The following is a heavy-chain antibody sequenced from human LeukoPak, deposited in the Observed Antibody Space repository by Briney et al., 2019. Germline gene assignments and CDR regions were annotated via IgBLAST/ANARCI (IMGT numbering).Heavy chain of an antibody. CDR1: GGSISSYY. J-gene: IGHJ4*02. V-gene: IGHV4-59*01. D-gene: IGHD5-24*01. Sequence: SETLSLTCIISGGSISSYYWSWIRQPPGKGLEWIGYIYYSGSTEYNPSLKSRVTISVDASINQFSLKLSSVTAADMAVYYCARGGWLKSFNYNFDYWGQGTLVTVSS. CDR3: ARGGWLKSFNYNFDY. CDR2: IYYSGST.